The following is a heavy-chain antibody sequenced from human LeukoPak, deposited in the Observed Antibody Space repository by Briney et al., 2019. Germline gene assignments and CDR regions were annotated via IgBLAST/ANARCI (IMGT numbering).Heavy chain of an antibody. J-gene: IGHJ4*02. V-gene: IGHV1-46*01. D-gene: IGHD6-19*01. CDR3: ARGGIAVAGIVDY. Sequence: IINPSGGSTSYAQKFQGRVTMTRDTSTSTVYMELSSLRSEDTAVYYCARGGIAVAGIVDYWGQGTLVTVSS. CDR2: INPSGGST.